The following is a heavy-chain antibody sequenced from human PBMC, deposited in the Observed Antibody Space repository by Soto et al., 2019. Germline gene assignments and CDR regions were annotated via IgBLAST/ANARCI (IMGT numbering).Heavy chain of an antibody. J-gene: IGHJ4*02. CDR1: GYTFTSYG. D-gene: IGHD3-22*01. V-gene: IGHV1-18*01. CDR3: ARALYYYDNSGLAY. CDR2: INIYSGDA. Sequence: QVRLEQSGPEVKKTGASVKVSCKASGYTFTSYGISWVRQAPGQGLEWMGWINIYSGDANYAQRFQDRVTMTRDTSTNTFYMEMRSLRSDDTAVYYCARALYYYDNSGLAYWGQGTLVTVSS.